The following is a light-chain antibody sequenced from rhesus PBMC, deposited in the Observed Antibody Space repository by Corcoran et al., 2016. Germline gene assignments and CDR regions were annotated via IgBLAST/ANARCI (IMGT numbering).Light chain of an antibody. CDR2: KKS. V-gene: IGKV1-25*01. CDR1: QGISNN. Sequence: DIQMTQSPSFLSASVGDRVTITCQASQGISNNLAWYQQKPGKVPKLLVYKKSTLQSGVPSRFSVSDSGTAVHLSISSPQPECCATYYCQHAYGTPYSFGKETKVEIK. CDR3: QHAYGTPYS. J-gene: IGKJ2*01.